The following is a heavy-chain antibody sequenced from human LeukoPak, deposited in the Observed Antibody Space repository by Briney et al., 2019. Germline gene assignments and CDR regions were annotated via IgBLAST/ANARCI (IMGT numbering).Heavy chain of an antibody. CDR3: ARENTTGSEDIVVVVAATNGDWYFDY. D-gene: IGHD2-15*01. CDR2: IWYDSSNK. Sequence: GGSLRLSCAASGFTFSSYGMHWVRQAPGKGLEWVAVIWYDSSNKYYADSVKGRFTISRDISKNTLYLQMNSLRAEDTAVYYCARENTTGSEDIVVVVAATNGDWYFDYWGQGTLVTVSS. V-gene: IGHV3-33*01. CDR1: GFTFSSYG. J-gene: IGHJ4*02.